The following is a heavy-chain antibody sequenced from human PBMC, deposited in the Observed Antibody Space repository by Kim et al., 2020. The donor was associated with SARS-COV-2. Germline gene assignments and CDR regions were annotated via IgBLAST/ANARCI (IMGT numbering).Heavy chain of an antibody. D-gene: IGHD5-18*01. CDR3: ATGQRIQLWSYFDY. J-gene: IGHJ4*02. V-gene: IGHV1-24*01. Sequence: AQKFQGKVTMTEDTTTDTAYMELSSLRCEDTAVYYCATGQRIQLWSYFDYWGQGTLVTVSS.